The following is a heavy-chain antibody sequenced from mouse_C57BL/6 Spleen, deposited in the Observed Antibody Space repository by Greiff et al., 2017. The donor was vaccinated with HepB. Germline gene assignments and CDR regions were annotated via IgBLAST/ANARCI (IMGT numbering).Heavy chain of an antibody. CDR2: ISDGGSYT. CDR3: ARDRRPLDV. J-gene: IGHJ1*03. Sequence: EVKLMESGGGLVKPGGSLKLSCAASGFTFSSYAMSWVRQTPEKRLEWVATISDGGSYTYYPDNVKGRFTISRDNAKNNLYLQMSHLKSEDTAMYYCARDRRPLDVWGTGTTVTVSS. CDR1: GFTFSSYA. V-gene: IGHV5-4*01.